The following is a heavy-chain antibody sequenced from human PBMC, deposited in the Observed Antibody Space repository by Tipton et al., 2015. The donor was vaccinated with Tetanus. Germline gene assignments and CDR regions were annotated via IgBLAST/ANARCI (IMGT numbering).Heavy chain of an antibody. D-gene: IGHD1-7*01. CDR2: IIPAFTTA. Sequence: QLVQSGAEVKKPGSSVKVSCKASGGGVSKFALIWLPPAPRQGFVVLGTIIPAFTTATYEQKFRGRVTITADRSTSTAYMELSSLTSDDTAVYFCARGHSPLYNWNFGYFGCWGQGTLVTVSS. J-gene: IGHJ4*02. CDR3: ARGHSPLYNWNFGYFGC. CDR1: GGGVSKFA. V-gene: IGHV1-69*06.